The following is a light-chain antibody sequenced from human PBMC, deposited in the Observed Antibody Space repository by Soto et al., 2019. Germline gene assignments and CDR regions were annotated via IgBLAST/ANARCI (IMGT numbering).Light chain of an antibody. CDR3: QSYDNSLSGSRV. V-gene: IGLV1-40*01. Sequence: QSALTQPPSVSGAPGQRVTISCTGSSSNIGAGYDVHWYQQLPGAAPKLLIYANNNRPSGVPDRFSGTRSGTSASLAITGLQAEDEADYYCQSYDNSLSGSRVFGGGTKLTVL. J-gene: IGLJ3*02. CDR1: SSNIGAGYD. CDR2: ANN.